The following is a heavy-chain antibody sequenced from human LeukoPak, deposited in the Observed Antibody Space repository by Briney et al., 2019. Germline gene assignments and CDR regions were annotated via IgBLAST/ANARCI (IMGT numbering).Heavy chain of an antibody. CDR1: GFTLSSYW. D-gene: IGHD4-17*01. Sequence: GGSLRLSCAASGFTLSSYWMSWVRQAPGKGLEWVANIKQDGSENYYVDSVKGRFTISRDNGKNSLYLQMNSLRAEDTAVYYCARGSTTVTAWGQGTLVTVSS. J-gene: IGHJ5*02. CDR3: ARGSTTVTA. V-gene: IGHV3-7*01. CDR2: IKQDGSEN.